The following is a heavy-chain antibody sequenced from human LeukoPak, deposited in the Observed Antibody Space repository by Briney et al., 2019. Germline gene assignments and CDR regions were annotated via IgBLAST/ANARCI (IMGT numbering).Heavy chain of an antibody. CDR2: IYTSGST. J-gene: IGHJ6*03. Sequence: SETLSLTCTVSGGSISSGSYYWSWIRQPAGKGLEWIGRIYTSGSTNYNPSLKSRVTISVDTSKNQFSLKLSSVTAADTAVYYCARGYYYDSSGYYSDYYYYYYMDVWGKGTTVTISS. V-gene: IGHV4-61*02. CDR3: ARGYYYDSSGYYSDYYYYYYMDV. CDR1: GGSISSGSYY. D-gene: IGHD3-22*01.